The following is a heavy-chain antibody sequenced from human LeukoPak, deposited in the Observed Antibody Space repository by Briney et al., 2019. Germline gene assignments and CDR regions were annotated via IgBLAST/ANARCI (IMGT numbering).Heavy chain of an antibody. CDR2: ISSSSSTI. Sequence: GGSLRLSCAASGFTFSSYSMNWVRQAPGKGLEWVSYISSSSSTIYYADSVKGRFTISRDNSKNTLYLQMSSLRAEDTAVYYCARFQYGQHFDYWGQGTLVTVSS. CDR3: ARFQYGQHFDY. J-gene: IGHJ4*02. CDR1: GFTFSSYS. D-gene: IGHD2-2*01. V-gene: IGHV3-48*01.